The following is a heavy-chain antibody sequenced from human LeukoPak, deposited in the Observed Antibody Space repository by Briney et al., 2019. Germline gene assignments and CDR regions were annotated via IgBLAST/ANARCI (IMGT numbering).Heavy chain of an antibody. D-gene: IGHD6-13*01. CDR2: IYYSGST. CDR1: GGSISSYY. J-gene: IGHJ4*02. V-gene: IGHV4-59*01. Sequence: KPSETLSLTCTVSGGSISSYYWSWIRQPPGKGLEWIGYIYYSGSTNYNPSLKSRVTISLDTSKNQFSLKLSSVTAADTAVYYCATIMYSSTWCYFDYWGQGTLVTVSS. CDR3: ATIMYSSTWCYFDY.